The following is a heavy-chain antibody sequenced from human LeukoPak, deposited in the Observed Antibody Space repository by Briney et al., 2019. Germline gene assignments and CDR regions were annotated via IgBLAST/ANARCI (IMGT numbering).Heavy chain of an antibody. Sequence: ASVKVSCKASGYTFTSYGISWVRQAPGQGLEWMGWISAYNGNTNYAQKLQGRVTMTTDTSTSTAYMELRSLRSDDTAVYYCARVGIYYSGGSCYDYYYYMDVWGKGTTVTVSS. J-gene: IGHJ6*03. V-gene: IGHV1-18*01. CDR2: ISAYNGNT. CDR3: ARVGIYYSGGSCYDYYYYMDV. D-gene: IGHD2-15*01. CDR1: GYTFTSYG.